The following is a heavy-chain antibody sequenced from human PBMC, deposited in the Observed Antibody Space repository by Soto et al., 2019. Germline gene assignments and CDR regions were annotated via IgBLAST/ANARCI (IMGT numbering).Heavy chain of an antibody. V-gene: IGHV1-8*01. CDR3: ARASPYDFWSGYSRSYYFDY. Sequence: ASVKVSCKASGYTFTRYDINGVRQATGQGLEWMGWMNPNSGNTGYAQKFQGRVTMTRNTSISTAYMELSSLRSEDTAVYYCARASPYDFWSGYSRSYYFDYCGKGTLVTVSS. CDR2: MNPNSGNT. D-gene: IGHD3-3*01. J-gene: IGHJ4*02. CDR1: GYTFTRYD.